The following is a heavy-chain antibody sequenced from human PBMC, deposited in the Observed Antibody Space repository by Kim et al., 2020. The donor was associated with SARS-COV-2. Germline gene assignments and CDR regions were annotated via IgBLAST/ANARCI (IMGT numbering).Heavy chain of an antibody. CDR3: ATEGGSWDPFDF. CDR1: GGSTSSIDYY. J-gene: IGHJ4*02. V-gene: IGHV4-39*01. Sequence: SETLSLTCNVSGGSTSSIDYYWAWIRQPPGKGPEWIGSIFHSGSAYYNPSPKSRVTISVDTSKNQFSLKLASVPAADTAVYYCATEGGSWDPFDFWGQG. CDR2: IFHSGSA. D-gene: IGHD6-13*01.